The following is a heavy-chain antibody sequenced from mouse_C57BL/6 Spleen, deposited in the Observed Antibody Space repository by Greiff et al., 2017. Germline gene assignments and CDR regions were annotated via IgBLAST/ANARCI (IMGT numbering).Heavy chain of an antibody. CDR3: AIRDYSNYDWYFDV. J-gene: IGHJ1*03. CDR2: IYPRDGST. V-gene: IGHV1-85*01. Sequence: QVQLQQSGPELVKPGASVKLSCKASGYTFTSYDINWVKQRPGQGLEWIGWIYPRDGSTTYNEKFKSKATLTVDTSSSTAYMELHSLTSEDSAVYFCAIRDYSNYDWYFDVWGTGTTVTVSS. CDR1: GYTFTSYD. D-gene: IGHD2-5*01.